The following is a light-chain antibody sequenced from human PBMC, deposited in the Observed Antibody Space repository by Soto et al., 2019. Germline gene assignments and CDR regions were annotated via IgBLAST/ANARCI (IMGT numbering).Light chain of an antibody. J-gene: IGKJ1*01. Sequence: EIVMTQSPATPSVSPGERATLSCRASQSVSSNLAWYQQKPGQAPRLLIYGASTRATGIPARFSGSGSGTEFTLTISSLQSKDFAVYYCQQYNNWPPWTFGQGTKVDIK. CDR1: QSVSSN. CDR2: GAS. CDR3: QQYNNWPPWT. V-gene: IGKV3-15*01.